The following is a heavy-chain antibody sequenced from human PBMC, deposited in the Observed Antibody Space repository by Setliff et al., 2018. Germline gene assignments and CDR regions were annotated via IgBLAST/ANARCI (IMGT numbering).Heavy chain of an antibody. CDR2: ISAYNGNT. CDR1: GYTFTSYG. CDR3: ARDPSLYCSSTSCSPHWFDP. J-gene: IGHJ5*02. Sequence: ASVKVSCKASGYTFTSYGISWVRQAPGQGLEWMGWISAYNGNTNYAQKLQGRVTMTTDTSTSAAYVELRSLRSDDTAVYYCARDPSLYCSSTSCSPHWFDPWGQGTLVTVSS. D-gene: IGHD2-2*01. V-gene: IGHV1-18*01.